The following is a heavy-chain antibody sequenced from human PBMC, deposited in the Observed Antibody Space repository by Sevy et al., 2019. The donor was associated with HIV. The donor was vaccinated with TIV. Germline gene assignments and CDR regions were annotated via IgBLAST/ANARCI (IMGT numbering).Heavy chain of an antibody. V-gene: IGHV3-7*03. Sequence: GGSLRLSCTASGLTFSDSWMHWVRQAPGKGLEWLANINQDGSVIYYVDSVKGRFTISRDNSRNSLFLQMSSLRAGDTATYYYASAIGKDGAYWGQGTLVTVSS. D-gene: IGHD2-8*01. CDR3: ASAIGKDGAY. J-gene: IGHJ4*02. CDR2: INQDGSVI. CDR1: GLTFSDSW.